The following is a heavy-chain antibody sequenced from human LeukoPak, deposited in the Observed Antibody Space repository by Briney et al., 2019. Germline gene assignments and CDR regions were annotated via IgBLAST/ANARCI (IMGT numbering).Heavy chain of an antibody. D-gene: IGHD3-22*01. CDR2: ISYDGSNK. V-gene: IGHV3-30*19. CDR3: ARGDYYDSSGPFDY. Sequence: GGSLRLSCAASGFHFRYNGMNWVRQAPGKGLEWVAVISYDGSNKYYADSVKGRFTISRDNSKNTLYLQMNSLRAEDTAVYYCARGDYYDSSGPFDYWGQGTLVTVSS. J-gene: IGHJ4*02. CDR1: GFHFRYNG.